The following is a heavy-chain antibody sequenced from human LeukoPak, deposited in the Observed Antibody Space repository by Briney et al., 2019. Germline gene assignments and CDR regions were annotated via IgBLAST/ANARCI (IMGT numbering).Heavy chain of an antibody. J-gene: IGHJ4*02. CDR3: ARIRRGWSQNWDY. D-gene: IGHD6-19*01. CDR1: GFTCSSYW. V-gene: IGHV3-7*01. CDR2: IKQDGSEK. Sequence: PGGSLRLSCAASGFTCSSYWMSWVRQAPGKGLEWVANIKQDGSEKYYVDSVKGRSTISRDNAKNSVYLQMNSLRAEDTAVYYCARIRRGWSQNWDYWGQGTLVTVSS.